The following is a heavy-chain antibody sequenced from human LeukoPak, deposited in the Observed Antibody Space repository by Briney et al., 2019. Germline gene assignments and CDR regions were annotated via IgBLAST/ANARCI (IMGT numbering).Heavy chain of an antibody. J-gene: IGHJ4*02. D-gene: IGHD3-22*01. CDR2: ITSSGYNT. Sequence: GGSLRLSCAASSSYAMSWVRQAPGKGLEGVSAITSSGYNTYYADSVKGRFTISRDNSKNTLYLQLNGLRVEDTAVYYCAKSNGYFEYWGQGTLVPVSS. CDR3: AKSNGYFEY. V-gene: IGHV3-23*01. CDR1: SSYA.